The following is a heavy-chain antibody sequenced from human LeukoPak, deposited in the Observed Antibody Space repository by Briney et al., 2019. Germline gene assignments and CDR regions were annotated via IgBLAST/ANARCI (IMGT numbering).Heavy chain of an antibody. D-gene: IGHD3-10*01. CDR1: GYPFTSYY. CDR3: AINYEGSGSYYNY. J-gene: IGHJ4*02. CDR2: INPSGGST. Sequence: GESLKISCKASGYPFTSYYMQWVRQAPGQGLEWMGIINPSGGSTSYAQKFQGRVTMTRDTSTSTVYMELSSLRSEDTAVYYCAINYEGSGSYYNYWGQGTLVTVSS. V-gene: IGHV1-46*01.